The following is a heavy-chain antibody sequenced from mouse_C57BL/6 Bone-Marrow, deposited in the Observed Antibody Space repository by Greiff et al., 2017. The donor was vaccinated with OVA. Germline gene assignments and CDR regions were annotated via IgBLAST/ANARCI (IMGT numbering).Heavy chain of an antibody. J-gene: IGHJ2*01. CDR1: GYAFSSSW. V-gene: IGHV1-82*01. CDR3: ARDYYGSRGGD. Sequence: VQLQQSGPELVKPGASVKISCKASGYAFSSSWMNWVKQRPGKGLEWIGRIYPGDGDTNYNGKFKGKATLTADKSSSTAYMQLSSLTSEDSAVYFCARDYYGSRGGDWGQGTTLTVSS. CDR2: IYPGDGDT. D-gene: IGHD1-1*01.